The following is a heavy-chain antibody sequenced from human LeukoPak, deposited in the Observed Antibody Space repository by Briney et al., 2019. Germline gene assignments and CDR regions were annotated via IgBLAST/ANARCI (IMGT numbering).Heavy chain of an antibody. CDR1: GGSISSYY. J-gene: IGHJ4*02. CDR2: IYTSGST. CDR3: ARVTDGYNYGKAFDY. Sequence: SETLSLTCTVSGGSISSYYWSWIRQPAGKGLEWIGRIYTSGSTNYNPSLKSRVTMSVDTSKNQFSLKLSSVTAADTAVYYCARVTDGYNYGKAFDYWGQGTLVTVSS. V-gene: IGHV4-4*07. D-gene: IGHD5-12*01.